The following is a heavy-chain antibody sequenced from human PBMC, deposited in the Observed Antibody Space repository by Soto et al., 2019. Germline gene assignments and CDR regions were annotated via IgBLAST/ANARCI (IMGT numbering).Heavy chain of an antibody. CDR2: IYYSGST. J-gene: IGHJ4*02. V-gene: IGHV4-59*08. CDR3: ARIRSGSYFAFSGFITQYYFDY. Sequence: SETLSLTCTVSGGSISSYYWSWIRQPPGKGLEWIGYIYYSGSTNYNPSLKSRVTISVDTSKNQFSLKLSSVTAADTAVYYCARIRSGSYFAFSGFITQYYFDYWGQGTLVTVSS. D-gene: IGHD3-10*01. CDR1: GGSISSYY.